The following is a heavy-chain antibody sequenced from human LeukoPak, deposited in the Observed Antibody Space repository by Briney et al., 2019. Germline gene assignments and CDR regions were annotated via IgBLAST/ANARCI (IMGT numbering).Heavy chain of an antibody. CDR1: GFTFSSYS. V-gene: IGHV4-39*07. CDR3: ARTRTYYMDV. Sequence: PGGSLRLSCAASGFTFSSYSMNWVRQPPGKGLEWIGSIYYSGSTYYNPSLKSRVTMSVDTSKNQFSLTLSSVTAADTAVYYCARTRTYYMDVWAKGTTVTVSS. J-gene: IGHJ6*03. CDR2: IYYSGST.